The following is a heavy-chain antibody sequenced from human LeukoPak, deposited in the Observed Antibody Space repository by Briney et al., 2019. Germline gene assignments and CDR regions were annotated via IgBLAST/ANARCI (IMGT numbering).Heavy chain of an antibody. J-gene: IGHJ4*02. Sequence: AASVKVSCKTSGYTFGKYAIHWVRQAPGQRFEWMGWIDGGNGDTRFSQKFQDRVSFTRDTFATTVYKEVTSLRSEDTAVYYCARDQSRDIRVDFDYWGQGTLVTVSS. CDR2: IDGGNGDT. CDR1: GYTFGKYA. CDR3: ARDQSRDIRVDFDY. D-gene: IGHD2-15*01. V-gene: IGHV1-3*01.